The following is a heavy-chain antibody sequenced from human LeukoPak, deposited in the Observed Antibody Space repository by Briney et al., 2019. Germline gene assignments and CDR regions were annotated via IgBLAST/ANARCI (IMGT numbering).Heavy chain of an antibody. V-gene: IGHV4-59*01. CDR3: ARAKWELSPFDS. D-gene: IGHD1-26*01. CDR2: IYYSGPI. J-gene: IGHJ4*02. Sequence: SEPLSLPCRVSGGSISSYYWNWIRQSPGKGLEWIRYIYYSGPINYIPSLKSRVTISVDTSKNEFSLKLSSVTAADTAVYYCARAKWELSPFDSWGQGTLVTVSS. CDR1: GGSISSYY.